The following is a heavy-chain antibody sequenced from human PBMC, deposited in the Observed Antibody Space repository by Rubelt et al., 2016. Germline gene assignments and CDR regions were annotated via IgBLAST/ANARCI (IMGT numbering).Heavy chain of an antibody. V-gene: IGHV3-30*02. D-gene: IGHD2-2*01. J-gene: IGHJ3*01. CDR2: IRYDGSNK. CDR3: ARENDCSSVSCR. Sequence: GGSLRLSCAASGFTFNSHGMHWVRQAPGKGLEWVAFIRYDGSNKYYPNSVKGRFTIARDNSKNTLYLQMDSLRAEDTAVYYCARENDCSSVSCRWGQGTTVTVSS. CDR1: GFTFNSHG.